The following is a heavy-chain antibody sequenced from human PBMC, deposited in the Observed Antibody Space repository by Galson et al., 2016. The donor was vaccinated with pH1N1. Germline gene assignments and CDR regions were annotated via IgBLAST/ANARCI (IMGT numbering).Heavy chain of an antibody. D-gene: IGHD4-17*01. V-gene: IGHV2-5*01. CDR3: AHREYGDFVGSFDH. CDR1: GFSLSTSAVG. CDR2: IFWNDAR. Sequence: PALVKPTQTLRLTCTLSGFSLSTSAVGVGWIRQPPGKALEWLALIFWNDARYYRPSLKSRLTITKGTSENLVVLTMTIMDPMDTATYYSAHREYGDFVGSFDHWGQGALVTVSS. J-gene: IGHJ4*02.